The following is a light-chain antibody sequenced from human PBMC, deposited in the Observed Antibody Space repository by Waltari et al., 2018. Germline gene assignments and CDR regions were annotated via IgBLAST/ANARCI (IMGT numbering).Light chain of an antibody. CDR3: SSYTSISTSVV. CDR2: DVY. J-gene: IGLJ2*01. Sequence: QSALTQPASVSGSPGQSITISCTGTSRDVGGYDFVSWYQQYPGKAPKLVIYDVYYRPSGFSHRFSASKSGNTASLTISGLQTEDEADYYCSSYTSISTSVVFGGGTKLTVL. CDR1: SRDVGGYDF. V-gene: IGLV2-14*03.